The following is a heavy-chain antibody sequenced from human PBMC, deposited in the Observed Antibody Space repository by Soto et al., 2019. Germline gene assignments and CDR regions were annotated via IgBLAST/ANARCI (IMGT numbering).Heavy chain of an antibody. D-gene: IGHD3-3*01. V-gene: IGHV1-18*01. J-gene: IGHJ4*02. CDR1: GYTFTSYG. CDR2: ISAYNGNT. CDR3: ARAAYDFWSGLSYFDY. Sequence: ASVKVSCKASGYTFTSYGISWVRQAPGQGLEWMGWISAYNGNTNYAQKLQGRVTMTTDTSTSTAYMELRSLRSDDTAVYYCARAAYDFWSGLSYFDYWGQGTLVTVSS.